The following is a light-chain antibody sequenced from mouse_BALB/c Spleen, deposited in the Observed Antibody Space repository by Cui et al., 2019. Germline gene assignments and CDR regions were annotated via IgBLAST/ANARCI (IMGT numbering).Light chain of an antibody. V-gene: IGKV4-80*01. CDR2: STS. J-gene: IGKJ4*01. CDR1: SSVSY. CDR3: HQWSSYPFT. Sequence: QIVLTQSPAITSASLGEEITLTCSASSSVSYMHWYQQKSGTSPKLLIYSTSNLASGVPSRFSGSGSGTFYSLTISSVEAEDAADYYCHQWSSYPFTFGSGTKLEIK.